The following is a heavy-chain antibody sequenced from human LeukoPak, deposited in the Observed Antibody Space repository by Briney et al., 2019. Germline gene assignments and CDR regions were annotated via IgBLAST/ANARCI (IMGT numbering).Heavy chain of an antibody. V-gene: IGHV3-53*01. Sequence: GGSLRLSCAASGFTVSNNYMNWVRQAPGKGLEWVSIIYSGGSTDYADSVKGRFTISRDNSKNTLYLQMNSLRAEDTAVYYCAKDRLLNCRGDCYIFDYWGQGTVVTVSS. J-gene: IGHJ4*02. CDR2: IYSGGST. CDR1: GFTVSNNY. CDR3: AKDRLLNCRGDCYIFDY. D-gene: IGHD2-21*02.